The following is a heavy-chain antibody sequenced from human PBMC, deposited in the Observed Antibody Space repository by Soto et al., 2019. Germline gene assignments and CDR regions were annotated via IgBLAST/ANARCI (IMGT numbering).Heavy chain of an antibody. J-gene: IGHJ5*02. D-gene: IGHD2-2*02. CDR1: GFTFSSYG. CDR3: AKGARGLGYCSSTSCYTDPTGRKLPNWFDP. Sequence: GGSLRLSCAASGFTFSSYGMHWVRQAPGKGLEWVAVISYDGSNKYYADSVKGRFTISRDNSKNTLYLQMNSLRAEDTAVYYCAKGARGLGYCSSTSCYTDPTGRKLPNWFDPWGQGTLVTVSS. CDR2: ISYDGSNK. V-gene: IGHV3-30*18.